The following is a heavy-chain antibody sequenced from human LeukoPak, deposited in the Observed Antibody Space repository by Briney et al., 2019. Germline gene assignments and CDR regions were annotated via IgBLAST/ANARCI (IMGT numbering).Heavy chain of an antibody. Sequence: PSETLSLTYAVYGGSFSGYCWSWIRRPPGKGLEWIGEISHSGNSNYNPSLKSRVTISVDTSKNQFSLKLSSVTAADAALYYCARGLNYYDNTGYYPAYMDVWGKGTTVTVSS. CDR1: GGSFSGYC. CDR3: ARGLNYYDNTGYYPAYMDV. CDR2: ISHSGNS. J-gene: IGHJ6*03. D-gene: IGHD3-22*01. V-gene: IGHV4-34*01.